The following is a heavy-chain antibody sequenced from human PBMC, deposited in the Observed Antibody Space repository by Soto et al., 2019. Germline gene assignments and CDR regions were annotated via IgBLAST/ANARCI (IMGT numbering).Heavy chain of an antibody. J-gene: IGHJ4*02. CDR3: ARLGGYVSVGYYYLWDS. Sequence: QLQLQESGPGLVKPSETLSLTCSVSDGSMNSDSYSWGWIRQPPGKGLEWIGIINYSGTTFHNVSLKSRVTMSVESSRNQLSLKLTSVTAADTAVYYCARLGGYVSVGYYYLWDSWGQGTLVTVSS. CDR2: INYSGTT. V-gene: IGHV4-39*01. D-gene: IGHD3-22*01. CDR1: DGSMNSDSYS.